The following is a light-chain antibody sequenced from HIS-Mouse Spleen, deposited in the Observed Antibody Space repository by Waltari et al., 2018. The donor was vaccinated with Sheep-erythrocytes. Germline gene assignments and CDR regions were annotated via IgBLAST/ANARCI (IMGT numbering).Light chain of an antibody. J-gene: IGLJ2*01. CDR1: SLRSYY. V-gene: IGLV3-19*01. Sequence: SSELTQDPAVSVALGQTVRITCQGDSLRSYYARWYQQKPGQAPVLVIYGKTNRPSRIPDRFSCSRSGNTASLTITGAQAEDEADYYCNSRDSSGNHVVFGGGTKLTVL. CDR3: NSRDSSGNHVV. CDR2: GKT.